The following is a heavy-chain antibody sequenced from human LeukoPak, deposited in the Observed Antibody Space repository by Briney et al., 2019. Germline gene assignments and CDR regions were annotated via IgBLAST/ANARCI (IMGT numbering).Heavy chain of an antibody. CDR1: GFTVSSNY. CDR3: ARGAAAVHFDY. Sequence: PGGSLRLSCAASGFTVSSNYMSWVRQAPGKGLEWVSVIYSGGSTYYADSVKGRFTISRDNSKNTLYLQMNSVRAEDTAVYYCARGAAAVHFDYGGQGTLVTVSS. CDR2: IYSGGST. J-gene: IGHJ4*02. D-gene: IGHD6-13*01. V-gene: IGHV3-66*01.